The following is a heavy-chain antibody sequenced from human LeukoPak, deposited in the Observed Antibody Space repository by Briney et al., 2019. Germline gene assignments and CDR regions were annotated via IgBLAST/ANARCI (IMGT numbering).Heavy chain of an antibody. V-gene: IGHV4-59*12. CDR3: ASHRTGKYYWYFDL. Sequence: SETLSLTCTVSGGSIGTYYWSWIRQPPGKGLEWIGYIYYSGSTNYNPSLKSRVTILIDTSKNQFSLKLNSVTAADTAVYYCASHRTGKYYWYFDLWGRGTLVTVSS. CDR2: IYYSGST. J-gene: IGHJ2*01. CDR1: GGSIGTYY. D-gene: IGHD1-1*01.